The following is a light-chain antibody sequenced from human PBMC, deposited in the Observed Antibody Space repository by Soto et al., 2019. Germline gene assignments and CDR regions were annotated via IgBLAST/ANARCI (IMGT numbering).Light chain of an antibody. CDR3: QQRSNWPIT. CDR2: GTS. CDR1: QSVSSSY. J-gene: IGKJ5*01. V-gene: IGKV3D-20*02. Sequence: EIVLTQSPGTLSLSPGERATLSCRASQSVSSSYLAWYQQKPGQAPRLLIYGTSNRATGIPARFSGSGSGTDFTLTINNLDPEDFAVYYCQQRSNWPITFGQGTRLEIK.